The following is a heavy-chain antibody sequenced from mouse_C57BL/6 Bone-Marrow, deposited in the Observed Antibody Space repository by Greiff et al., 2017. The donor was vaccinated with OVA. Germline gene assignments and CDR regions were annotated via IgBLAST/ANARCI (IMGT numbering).Heavy chain of an antibody. Sequence: EVKLMESGGGLVKPGGSLKLSCAASGFTFSDYGMHWVRPAPEKGLEWVAYISSGSSTIYYADTVKGRFTISRDNAKNTLFLQMTSLRSEDTAMYYCARGDYDGGGFDYWGQGTTLTVSS. D-gene: IGHD2-4*01. J-gene: IGHJ2*01. V-gene: IGHV5-17*01. CDR3: ARGDYDGGGFDY. CDR2: ISSGSSTI. CDR1: GFTFSDYG.